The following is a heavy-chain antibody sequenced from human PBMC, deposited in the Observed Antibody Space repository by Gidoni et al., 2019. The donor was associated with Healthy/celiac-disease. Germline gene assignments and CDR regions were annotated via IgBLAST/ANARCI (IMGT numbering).Heavy chain of an antibody. CDR1: GYIFTSYW. CDR2: ISPGDSDT. D-gene: IGHD6-13*01. V-gene: IGHV5-51*01. CDR3: ARQIIAAAGTGALWYYYYGMDV. Sequence: EVQLVQSGAEVTKPGESLKISCKGSGYIFTSYWLGWVRQLPGKGLEWMGIISPGDSDTRDSPSFQGQVTSSADKSISTAYLQWSSLKASDTAMYYCARQIIAAAGTGALWYYYYGMDVWGQGTTVTVSS. J-gene: IGHJ6*02.